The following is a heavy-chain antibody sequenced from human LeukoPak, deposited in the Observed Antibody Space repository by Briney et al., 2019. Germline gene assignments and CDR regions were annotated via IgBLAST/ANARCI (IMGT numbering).Heavy chain of an antibody. CDR1: GDSVSSNSAA. J-gene: IGHJ3*02. D-gene: IGHD3-10*01. Sequence: SQTLSLTCVISGDSVSSNSAAWNWIRQSPSRGLEWLGGTYYRSKWYSDYAASVKSRLTVNPDTTKNQFSLHLNSVTPEDTAVYYCARGSGEAPLTTFDIWGQGTMVTVSS. CDR2: TYYRSKWYS. V-gene: IGHV6-1*01. CDR3: ARGSGEAPLTTFDI.